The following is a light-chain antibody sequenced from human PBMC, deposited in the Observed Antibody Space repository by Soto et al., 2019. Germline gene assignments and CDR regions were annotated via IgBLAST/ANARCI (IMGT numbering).Light chain of an antibody. CDR2: SNN. CDR3: AAWDDSLNGQV. V-gene: IGLV1-44*01. CDR1: SSNIGSNT. Sequence: QSVLTQPPSASGTPGQRVTISCSGSSSNIGSNTVNWYQQLPGTAPKLLIYSNNQRPSGVPDRFSGSKSGTSASLAIRGLQSEDEADYYCAAWDDSLNGQVFGGGTQLTVL. J-gene: IGLJ3*02.